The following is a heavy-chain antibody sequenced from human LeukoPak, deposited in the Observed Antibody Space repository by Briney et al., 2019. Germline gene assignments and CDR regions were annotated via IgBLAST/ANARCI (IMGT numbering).Heavy chain of an antibody. CDR1: GFTFTSFP. V-gene: IGHV3-23*01. D-gene: IGHD3-10*01. J-gene: IGHJ5*02. CDR3: AKTWFGDLEIRFDP. Sequence: PGGSLRLSCAASGFTFTSFPMSWVRRAPGKGLEYLSLIGADGVTTYYADSVKGRFTISRDNSNNTLYLQMNSLRAGDTAVYHCAKTWFGDLEIRFDPWGQGTLVTVSS. CDR2: IGADGVTT.